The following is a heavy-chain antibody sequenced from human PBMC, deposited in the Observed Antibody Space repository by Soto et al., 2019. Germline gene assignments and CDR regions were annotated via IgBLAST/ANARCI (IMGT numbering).Heavy chain of an antibody. J-gene: IGHJ4*02. CDR2: ISGRGGST. CDR1: GFTFSSYA. V-gene: IGHV3-23*01. CDR3: AKDRSSSIWFFGETIFDY. Sequence: EVQLLESGGGLVQPGGSLRLSCAASGFTFSSYAMSWVRQAPGKGLEWVSAISGRGGSTYYADSVKGRFTISRDNSKNTLYLQMNSLRAEDTAVYYGAKDRSSSIWFFGETIFDYWGQGTLVTVSS. D-gene: IGHD6-13*01.